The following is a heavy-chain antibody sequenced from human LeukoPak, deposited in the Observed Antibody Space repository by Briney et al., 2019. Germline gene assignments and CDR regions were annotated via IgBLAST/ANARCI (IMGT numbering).Heavy chain of an antibody. Sequence: GASVKVSCKASGYTFTGYYMHWVRQAPGQGLEWMGWINPNSGGTYYAQKFQGRVTMTSDTCISTAYVELSRLRSDNTAVYYCARDLYGGTSATFDYWGQGTLVTVSS. V-gene: IGHV1-2*02. CDR2: INPNSGGT. CDR1: GYTFTGYY. J-gene: IGHJ4*02. CDR3: ARDLYGGTSATFDY. D-gene: IGHD4-23*01.